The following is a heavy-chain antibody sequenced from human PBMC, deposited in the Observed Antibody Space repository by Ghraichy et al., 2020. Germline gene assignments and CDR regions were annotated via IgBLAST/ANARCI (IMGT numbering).Heavy chain of an antibody. Sequence: GGSLRLSCAASRFTFSASTMHWVRQASGKGLEWVGRIRSKADSYATVYAASVKGRFTISRDDSKNTAYLQMNSLRDEDTAVYYCARDRNYGDYGYHYYDMDVWGQGTTVTVSS. CDR3: ARDRNYGDYGYHYYDMDV. J-gene: IGHJ6*02. D-gene: IGHD4-17*01. V-gene: IGHV3-73*01. CDR1: RFTFSAST. CDR2: IRSKADSYAT.